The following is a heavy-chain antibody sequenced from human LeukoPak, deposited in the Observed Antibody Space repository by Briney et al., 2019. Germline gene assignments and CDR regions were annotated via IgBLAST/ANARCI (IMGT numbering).Heavy chain of an antibody. CDR3: ARQGLGGTYANDAFDI. Sequence: SSETLSLSCSVSRGSFSSSPFYWGWIRQPPGKGLEWIGTISYSATTYYNPSLRSRITLSVDTSRTQFSLRLRSVTAADSAMYYCARQGLGGTYANDAFDIWGQGKVVTVSS. V-gene: IGHV4-39*01. CDR1: RGSFSSSPFY. D-gene: IGHD1-26*01. CDR2: ISYSATT. J-gene: IGHJ3*02.